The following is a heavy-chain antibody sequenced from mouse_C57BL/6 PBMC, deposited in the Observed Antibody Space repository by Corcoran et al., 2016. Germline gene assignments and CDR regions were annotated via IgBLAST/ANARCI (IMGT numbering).Heavy chain of an antibody. CDR3: ARGVITTVVATNFDY. J-gene: IGHJ2*01. D-gene: IGHD1-1*01. CDR2: IDPEDGET. Sequence: EVNMQQSGAELVKPGASVKLSCTASGFNIKDYYIHWVKQRTEQGREWIGSIDPEDGETKYAPKFQGKATITADTSSNTAYLQHSSLTSEDTAVYYCARGVITTVVATNFDYWGQGTTLTVSS. V-gene: IGHV14-2*01. CDR1: GFNIKDYY.